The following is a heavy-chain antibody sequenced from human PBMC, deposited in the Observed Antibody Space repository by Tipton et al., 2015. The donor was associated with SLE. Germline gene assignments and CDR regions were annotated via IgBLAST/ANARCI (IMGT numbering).Heavy chain of an antibody. Sequence: TLSLTCTVSGGSISSYSWSWIRQPPGKGLEWIGYIYTSGSTNYNPSLKSRVTISVDTSKNQFSLKLSSVTAADTAVYYCARGTVVGSLDYWGQGTLVTVSP. CDR3: ARGTVVGSLDY. D-gene: IGHD2-2*01. J-gene: IGHJ4*02. CDR1: GGSISSYS. CDR2: IYTSGST. V-gene: IGHV4-4*09.